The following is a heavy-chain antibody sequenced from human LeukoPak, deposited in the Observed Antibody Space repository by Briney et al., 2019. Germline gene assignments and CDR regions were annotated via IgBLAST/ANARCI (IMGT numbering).Heavy chain of an antibody. CDR3: ARGGYYDSSGFEAPFDY. CDR2: ISYDGSNK. J-gene: IGHJ4*02. CDR1: GFTFSSYA. V-gene: IGHV3-30*04. D-gene: IGHD3-22*01. Sequence: LPGGSLRLSCAASGFTFSSYAMHWVRRAPGKGLEWVAVISYDGSNKYYADSVKGRFTISRDNSKNTLYLQMNSLRAEDTAVYYCARGGYYDSSGFEAPFDYWGQGTLVTVSS.